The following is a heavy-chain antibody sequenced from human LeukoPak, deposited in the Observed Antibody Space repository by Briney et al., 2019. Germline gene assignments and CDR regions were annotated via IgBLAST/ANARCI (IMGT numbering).Heavy chain of an antibody. V-gene: IGHV4-4*02. CDR2: IYHSGST. J-gene: IGHJ6*03. D-gene: IGHD3-9*01. CDR3: ARGGSTLHSAGGHDIEFYYYYYMDV. Sequence: SGTLSLTCAVSGGPISSSNWWSWVRQPPGKGLEWIGEIYHSGSTNYNSSLKSRVTISVDKCKNQFSLKLYSVTAADTAVYYCARGGSTLHSAGGHDIEFYYYYYMDVWGKGTTVTISS. CDR1: GGPISSSNW.